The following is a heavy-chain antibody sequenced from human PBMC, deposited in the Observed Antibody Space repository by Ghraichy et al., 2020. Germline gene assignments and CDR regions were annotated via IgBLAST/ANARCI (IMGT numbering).Heavy chain of an antibody. V-gene: IGHV3-30*18. J-gene: IGHJ6*02. CDR2: ISYDGSNK. Sequence: GGSLRLSCAASGFTFSSYGMHWVRQAPGKGLEWVAVISYDGSNKYYADSVKGRFTISRDNSKNTLYLQMNSLRAEDTAVYYCAKVGDGITGTPATGYYGMDVWGQGTTVTVSS. CDR1: GFTFSSYG. CDR3: AKVGDGITGTPATGYYGMDV. D-gene: IGHD1-20*01.